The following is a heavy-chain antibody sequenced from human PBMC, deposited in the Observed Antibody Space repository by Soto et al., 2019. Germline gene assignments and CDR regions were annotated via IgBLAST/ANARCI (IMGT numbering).Heavy chain of an antibody. CDR2: ISGSGGST. V-gene: IGHV3-23*01. Sequence: GGSLRLSCAASGFTFSSYAMSWVRQAPGKGLEWVSAISGSGGSTYYADSVKGRFTISRDNSKNTLYLQMNSLRAEDTAVYYCAKQIEQLVLAVGGFDYWGQGTLVTVSS. CDR1: GFTFSSYA. D-gene: IGHD6-13*01. J-gene: IGHJ4*02. CDR3: AKQIEQLVLAVGGFDY.